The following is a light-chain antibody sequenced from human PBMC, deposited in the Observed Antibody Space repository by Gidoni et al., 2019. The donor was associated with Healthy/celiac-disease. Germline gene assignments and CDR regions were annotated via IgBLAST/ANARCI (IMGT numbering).Light chain of an antibody. J-gene: IGKJ2*01. V-gene: IGKV3-15*01. Sequence: EIVMTQSPATLSVSPGERATLFCRASQSVSSNLAWYQQKPGQAPRLLIHGASTRATGIPARFSGSGSGTESTLTISSLQSEDFAVYYCQQYNNWPPYTFXQXTKLEIK. CDR2: GAS. CDR3: QQYNNWPPYT. CDR1: QSVSSN.